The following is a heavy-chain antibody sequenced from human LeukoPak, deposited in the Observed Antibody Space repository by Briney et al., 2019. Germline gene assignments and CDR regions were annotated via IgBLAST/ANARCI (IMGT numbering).Heavy chain of an antibody. CDR3: ARERLYSSSSEVDY. CDR1: GGSINNSY. J-gene: IGHJ4*02. CDR2: IYYSGST. D-gene: IGHD6-6*01. Sequence: PSETLSLTCTVSGGSINNSYWTWIRQPPGKGLEWIGHIYYSGSTNYSPSLKSRVTISVDTSKNQFSLKLSSVTAADTAVYYCARERLYSSSSEVDYWGQGTLVTVSS. V-gene: IGHV4-59*12.